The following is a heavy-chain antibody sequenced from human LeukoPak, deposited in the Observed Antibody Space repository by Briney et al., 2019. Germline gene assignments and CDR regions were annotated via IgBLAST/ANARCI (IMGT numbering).Heavy chain of an antibody. V-gene: IGHV3-21*04. Sequence: GGSLRLSCAASGFTFSSYSMNWVRQAPGKGLEWVSSISSSSSYIYYADSVKGRFTISRDNSKNTLYLQMNSLRAEDTAVYYCAKDAPINYGRNPWGGRPFACFQHWGQGTLVTVSS. CDR3: AKDAPINYGRNPWGGRPFACFQH. D-gene: IGHD4-23*01. J-gene: IGHJ1*01. CDR2: ISSSSSYI. CDR1: GFTFSSYS.